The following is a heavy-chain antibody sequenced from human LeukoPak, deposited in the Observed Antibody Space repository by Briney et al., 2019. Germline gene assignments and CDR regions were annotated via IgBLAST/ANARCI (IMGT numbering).Heavy chain of an antibody. CDR3: ARDKARLLWFGELRSHGMDV. D-gene: IGHD3-10*01. Sequence: GGSLRLSCAASGFTFSSYEMNWVRQAPGKGLEWVSYISSSGSTIYYADSVKGRFTISRDNAKNSLYLQMNSLRAEDTAVYYCARDKARLLWFGELRSHGMDVWGKGTTVTVSS. CDR2: ISSSGSTI. J-gene: IGHJ6*04. CDR1: GFTFSSYE. V-gene: IGHV3-48*03.